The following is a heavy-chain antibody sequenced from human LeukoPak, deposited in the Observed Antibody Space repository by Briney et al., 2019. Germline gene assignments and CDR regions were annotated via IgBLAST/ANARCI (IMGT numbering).Heavy chain of an antibody. Sequence: SETLSLTCTVSGGSISSSSYYWGWIRQPPGKGLEWIGSIYYSGSTYYNPSLKSRVTISVDTSKNQFSLKLSPVTAADTAVYYCARDYVASSSWYYYYYYMDVWGKGTTVTVSS. V-gene: IGHV4-39*07. CDR3: ARDYVASSSWYYYYYYMDV. J-gene: IGHJ6*03. CDR1: GGSISSSSYY. D-gene: IGHD6-13*01. CDR2: IYYSGST.